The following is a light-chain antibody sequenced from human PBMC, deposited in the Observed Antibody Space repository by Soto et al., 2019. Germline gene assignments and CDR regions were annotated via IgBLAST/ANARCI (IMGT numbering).Light chain of an antibody. CDR2: GAS. V-gene: IGKV3-15*01. CDR1: QSVSSN. CDR3: QQYNNWPRT. Sequence: EIVMTQSPATLSMSPGERATLSCRASQSVSSNLAWYQQKPGQAPRLLIYGASTRATGIPARFSGSGSGTELTLTISSLQSEDFSVYYCQQYNNWPRTFGQGTKVDIK. J-gene: IGKJ1*01.